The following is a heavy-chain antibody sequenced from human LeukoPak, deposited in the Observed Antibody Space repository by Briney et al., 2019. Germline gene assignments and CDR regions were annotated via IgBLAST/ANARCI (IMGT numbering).Heavy chain of an antibody. CDR3: GIVWFGELLPFDY. CDR1: GYTFTGYY. CDR2: INPNSGGT. D-gene: IGHD3-10*01. J-gene: IGHJ4*02. V-gene: IGHV1-2*02. Sequence: ASVKVSCKASGYTFTGYYMHWVRQAPGQGLEWMGWINPNSGGTNYAQKFQGRVTMTRGTSISTAYMELSRLRSDDTAVYYCGIVWFGELLPFDYWGQGTLVTVSS.